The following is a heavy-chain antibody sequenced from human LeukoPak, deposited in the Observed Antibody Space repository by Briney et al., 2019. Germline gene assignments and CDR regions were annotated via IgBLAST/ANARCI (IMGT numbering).Heavy chain of an antibody. D-gene: IGHD2-2*01. J-gene: IGHJ3*02. Sequence: ASVKVSRKASGYTFTSYDINWVRQATGQGLEWMGWMNPNSGNTGYAQKFQGRVTMTRNTSISTAYMELSSLRSEDTAVYYCARGLGYCSSTSCYAFDIWGQGTMVTVSS. V-gene: IGHV1-8*01. CDR1: GYTFTSYD. CDR3: ARGLGYCSSTSCYAFDI. CDR2: MNPNSGNT.